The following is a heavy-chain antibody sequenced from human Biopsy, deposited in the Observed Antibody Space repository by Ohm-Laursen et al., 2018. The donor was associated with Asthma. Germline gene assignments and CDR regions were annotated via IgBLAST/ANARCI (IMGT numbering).Heavy chain of an antibody. CDR1: GYSLTDLS. CDR2: HDHEEGGT. CDR3: ASDFPKDYVRYNFQF. D-gene: IGHD4-17*01. J-gene: IGHJ4*02. V-gene: IGHV1-24*01. Sequence: ASVKVSCKISGYSLTDLSMHWVRQAPGQGLEWMGGHDHEEGGTVNARRFQGRVTMTEGTSTDTAYMELSSLSSDDTAVHYCASDFPKDYVRYNFQFWGQGTLVTVSS.